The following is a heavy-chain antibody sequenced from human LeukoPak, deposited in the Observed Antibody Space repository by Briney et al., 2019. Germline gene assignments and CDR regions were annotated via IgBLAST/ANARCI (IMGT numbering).Heavy chain of an antibody. J-gene: IGHJ5*02. CDR3: ARVPSSSWYGWFDP. V-gene: IGHV1-18*01. Sequence: ASVKVSCKASGYTFTSYGISWVRQAPGQGLEWMGWISAYNSNTNYAQKLQGRVTMTTDTSTSTAYMELRSLRSDDTAVYYCARVPSSSWYGWFDPWGQGTLVTVSS. CDR1: GYTFTSYG. CDR2: ISAYNSNT. D-gene: IGHD6-13*01.